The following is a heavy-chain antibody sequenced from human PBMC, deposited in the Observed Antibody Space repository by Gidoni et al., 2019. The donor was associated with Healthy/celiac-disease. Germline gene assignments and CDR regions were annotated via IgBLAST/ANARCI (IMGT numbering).Heavy chain of an antibody. D-gene: IGHD2-2*01. CDR2: ISADNGNT. Sequence: QVQLVQSGAEVKKPGASVKVSCKASGYTFTSYGISWVRPAPGQGLEWMGWISADNGNTNYAQKLQGRVTMTTDTSTSTAYMELRSLRSDDTAVYYCARVPTLPAATRTGTYYYYGMDVWGQGTTVTVSS. V-gene: IGHV1-18*01. J-gene: IGHJ6*02. CDR3: ARVPTLPAATRTGTYYYYGMDV. CDR1: GYTFTSYG.